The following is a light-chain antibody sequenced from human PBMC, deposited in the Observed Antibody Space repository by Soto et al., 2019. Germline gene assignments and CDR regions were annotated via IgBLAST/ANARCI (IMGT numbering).Light chain of an antibody. CDR2: GAS. V-gene: IGKV3-15*01. J-gene: IGKJ5*01. Sequence: EIVMTQSPATLSVSPGERVTLSCRASQSVSSYLAWYQQKPDQAPRLLIYGASTRATGVPARFSGSGSGTEFTLTISSLQSEDFAVYYCQQCNDWPLITFGQGTRLEAK. CDR3: QQCNDWPLIT. CDR1: QSVSSY.